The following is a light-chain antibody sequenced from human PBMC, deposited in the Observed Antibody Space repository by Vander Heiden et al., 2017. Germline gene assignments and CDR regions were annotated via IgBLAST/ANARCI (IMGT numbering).Light chain of an antibody. CDR2: AAS. V-gene: IGKV3D-15*01. CDR3: QQYKMWPLT. Sequence: EIVMTQSPATLSVSPGARATLSCRASQSIKTDLAWYQQKPGQAPRLVMFAASNRATGISDRVSGSGSGAEFTLTIDSLQSEDFAVYYCQQYKMWPLTFGGGTKVDIK. J-gene: IGKJ4*01. CDR1: QSIKTD.